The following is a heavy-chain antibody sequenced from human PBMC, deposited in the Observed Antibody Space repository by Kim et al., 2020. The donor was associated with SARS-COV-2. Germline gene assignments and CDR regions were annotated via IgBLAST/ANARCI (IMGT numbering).Heavy chain of an antibody. Sequence: SETLSLTCTVSGGSISSYYWSWIRQPPGKGLEWIGYIYYSGSTNYNPSLKSRVTISVDTSKNQFSLKLSSVTAADTAVYYCAREGRDGYNPTVDYWGQGTLVTVSS. J-gene: IGHJ4*02. CDR2: IYYSGST. V-gene: IGHV4-59*01. D-gene: IGHD5-12*01. CDR1: GGSISSYY. CDR3: AREGRDGYNPTVDY.